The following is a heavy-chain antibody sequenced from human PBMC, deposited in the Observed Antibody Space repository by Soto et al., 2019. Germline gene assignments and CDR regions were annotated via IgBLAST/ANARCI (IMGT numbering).Heavy chain of an antibody. CDR1: GFTFSSYG. V-gene: IGHV3-30*18. Sequence: LRLSCAASGFTFSSYGMHWVRQAPGKGLEWVAVISYDGSNKYYADSVKGRFTISRDNSKNTLYLQMNSLRAEDTAVYYCAKGTYSSSPYFDYWGQGTLVTVSS. J-gene: IGHJ4*02. D-gene: IGHD6-13*01. CDR2: ISYDGSNK. CDR3: AKGTYSSSPYFDY.